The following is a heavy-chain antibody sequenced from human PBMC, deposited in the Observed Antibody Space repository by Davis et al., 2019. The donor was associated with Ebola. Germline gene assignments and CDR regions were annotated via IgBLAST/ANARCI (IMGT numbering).Heavy chain of an antibody. J-gene: IGHJ4*02. CDR2: TIPIFGTA. V-gene: IGHV1-69*06. D-gene: IGHD6-13*01. CDR3: ARDIGVAAAGTSGDY. Sequence: SVQVSCKASGGTFSSYAISWVRQAPGQGREWMGGTIPIFGTANYAQKFQVRVTITADKSTSTAYMELSSLRSEDTAVYYCARDIGVAAAGTSGDYWGQGTLVTVSS. CDR1: GGTFSSYA.